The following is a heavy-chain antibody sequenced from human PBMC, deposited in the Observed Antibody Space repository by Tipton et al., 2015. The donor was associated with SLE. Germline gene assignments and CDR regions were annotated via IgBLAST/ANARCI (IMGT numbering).Heavy chain of an antibody. Sequence: SLRLSCAASGFTFSGYGMHWVRQAPGKGLEWVAVIWYDGSNKYYADSVKGRFTISRDNAKDSLYLQMNSLRAEDTAFYYCARDLIGPMDVWGKGTTVIVSS. CDR1: GFTFSGYG. D-gene: IGHD3-16*02. V-gene: IGHV3-33*08. CDR2: IWYDGSNK. CDR3: ARDLIGPMDV. J-gene: IGHJ6*03.